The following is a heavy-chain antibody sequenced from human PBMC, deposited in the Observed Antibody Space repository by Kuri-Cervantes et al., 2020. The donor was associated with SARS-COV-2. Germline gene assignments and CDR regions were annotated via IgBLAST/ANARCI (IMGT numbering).Heavy chain of an antibody. CDR2: IIPILDIA. J-gene: IGHJ6*02. CDR3: ARELYDSGWSQKRYYYYRMDV. D-gene: IGHD6-19*01. V-gene: IGHV1-69*10. Sequence: SVKVSCKASGGTLSSYAISWVRQAPGQGPEWMGGIIPILDIANSAQGFQDRVTITADKSTNTVYMELSSLRSGDTAVYYCARELYDSGWSQKRYYYYRMDVWGQGTTVTVSS. CDR1: GGTLSSYA.